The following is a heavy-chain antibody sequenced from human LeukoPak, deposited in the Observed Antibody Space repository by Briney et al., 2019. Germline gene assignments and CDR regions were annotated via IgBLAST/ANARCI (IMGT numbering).Heavy chain of an antibody. CDR3: ARFQAAAGTRGFDY. V-gene: IGHV3-48*01. CDR2: ISSSSTTI. J-gene: IGHJ4*02. Sequence: GGSLRLSCAASGLTFSSYSMNWVRQAPGKGLEWVSYISSSSTTIYYADSVKGRFTISRDNAKNSLYLQMNSLRAEDTALYYCARFQAAAGTRGFDYWGQGTLVTVSS. CDR1: GLTFSSYS. D-gene: IGHD6-13*01.